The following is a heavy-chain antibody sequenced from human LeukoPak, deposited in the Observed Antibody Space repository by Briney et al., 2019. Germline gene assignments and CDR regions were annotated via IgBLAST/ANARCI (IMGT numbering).Heavy chain of an antibody. V-gene: IGHV3-21*01. CDR2: ITSSSSYV. Sequence: GGPLRLSCEASGFTFSTYNMNWVRQAPGKRLEWVSSITSSSSYVFYADSVKGRFTISRDNAKNSVYLQMNSLRAEDTAVYYCARDGQYQLRYDHFDYWGQGTLVTVSS. D-gene: IGHD2-2*02. CDR1: GFTFSTYN. J-gene: IGHJ4*02. CDR3: ARDGQYQLRYDHFDY.